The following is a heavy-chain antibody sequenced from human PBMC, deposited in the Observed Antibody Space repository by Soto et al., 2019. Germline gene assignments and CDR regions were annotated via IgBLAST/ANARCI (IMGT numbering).Heavy chain of an antibody. J-gene: IGHJ4*02. CDR1: GFTFSDYY. CDR2: ISSSSSYT. Sequence: QVQLVESGGGLVKPGGSLRLSCAASGFTFSDYYMSWIRQAPGKGLKWVSYISSSSSYTNYADSVKGRFTISRDNAKNSLYLQMNSLRAEDTAVYYCARDRLRGYCSGGSCRRESDYWGQGTLVTVSS. CDR3: ARDRLRGYCSGGSCRRESDY. D-gene: IGHD2-15*01. V-gene: IGHV3-11*05.